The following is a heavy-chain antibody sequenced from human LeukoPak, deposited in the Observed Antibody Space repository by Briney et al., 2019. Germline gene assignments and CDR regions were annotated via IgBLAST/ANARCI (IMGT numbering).Heavy chain of an antibody. D-gene: IGHD5-18*01. CDR3: ARDGGYDYAEVGY. J-gene: IGHJ4*02. Sequence: QSGGSLRLSCAASGFRFSSYWMSWVRQAPGKGLEWVANIRGDGNEKYCVDSVKGRFTIFRDNAKHSVFLQMDSLRAEDTAVYYCARDGGYDYAEVGYWGQGALVTVSS. CDR2: IRGDGNEK. V-gene: IGHV3-7*01. CDR1: GFRFSSYW.